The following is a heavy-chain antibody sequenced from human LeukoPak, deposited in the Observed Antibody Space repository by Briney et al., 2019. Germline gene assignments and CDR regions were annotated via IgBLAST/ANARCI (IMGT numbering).Heavy chain of an antibody. J-gene: IGHJ3*02. V-gene: IGHV1-46*01. CDR2: SNPSGGST. D-gene: IGHD1-1*01. CDR1: GYTFTSYY. Sequence: ASVKVSCKASGYTFTSYYMHWVRQAPGQGLEWMGISNPSGGSTTYAQKFQGRVTMTRDTSTSTLNMELSSLRFEDTAVYYCARGLWHLDHQILDIWGQGTMVTVSP. CDR3: ARGLWHLDHQILDI.